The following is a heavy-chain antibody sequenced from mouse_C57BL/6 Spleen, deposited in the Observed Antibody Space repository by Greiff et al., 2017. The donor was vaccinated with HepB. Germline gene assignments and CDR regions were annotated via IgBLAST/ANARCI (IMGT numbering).Heavy chain of an antibody. Sequence: DVQLVESGGGLVKPGGSLKLSCAASGFTFSSYTMSWVRQTPEKRLEWVATISGGGGNTYYPDSVKGRFTISRDNAKNTLYLQMSSLRSEDTALYYCARRYYGSSYSLDYWGQGTTLTVSS. V-gene: IGHV5-9*01. CDR2: ISGGGGNT. CDR1: GFTFSSYT. D-gene: IGHD1-1*01. CDR3: ARRYYGSSYSLDY. J-gene: IGHJ2*01.